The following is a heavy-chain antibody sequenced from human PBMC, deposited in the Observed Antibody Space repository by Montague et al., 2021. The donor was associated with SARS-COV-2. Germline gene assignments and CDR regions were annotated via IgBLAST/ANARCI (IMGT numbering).Heavy chain of an antibody. CDR3: ARMRFFDWPPHYYMDV. CDR1: GGSFSVYY. Sequence: SETLSLTCAVYGGSFSVYYWSWIRQPPGKGLEWIGEINHSGSTNYNPSLKSQVTISVDTSKNQVSLKLSSVTAADTAVYYCARMRFFDWPPHYYMDVWGKGTTVTVSS. J-gene: IGHJ6*03. CDR2: INHSGST. V-gene: IGHV4-34*01. D-gene: IGHD3-9*01.